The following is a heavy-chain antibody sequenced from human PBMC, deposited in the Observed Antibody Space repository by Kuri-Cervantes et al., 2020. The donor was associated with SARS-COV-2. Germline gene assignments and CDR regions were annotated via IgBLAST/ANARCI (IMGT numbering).Heavy chain of an antibody. Sequence: SETLSLTCAVYGGSFSGYYWSWIRQPAGKGLEWIGRIYTSGSTIYNPSLKSRVTMSVDTSKNQFSLKLSSVTAADTAVYYCARAYSYWFDPWGQGTLVTVSS. J-gene: IGHJ5*02. CDR1: GGSFSGYY. CDR2: IYTSGST. CDR3: ARAYSYWFDP. D-gene: IGHD2-15*01. V-gene: IGHV4-59*10.